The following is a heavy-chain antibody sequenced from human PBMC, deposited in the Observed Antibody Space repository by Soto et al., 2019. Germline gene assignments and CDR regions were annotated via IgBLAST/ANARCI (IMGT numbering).Heavy chain of an antibody. J-gene: IGHJ4*02. D-gene: IGHD6-19*01. Sequence: EVQVLESGGGLVQPEGSLRLSCAASGFTFGLYAMSWVRQAPGKGLEWVSGLSGTGDDAYYADSVKGRFNNSRDNSRNMMYRLMDSLRAEDTAIYYCAKDLGTYNSGWCSFDYWGQGTLVTVSS. V-gene: IGHV3-23*01. CDR2: LSGTGDDA. CDR3: AKDLGTYNSGWCSFDY. CDR1: GFTFGLYA.